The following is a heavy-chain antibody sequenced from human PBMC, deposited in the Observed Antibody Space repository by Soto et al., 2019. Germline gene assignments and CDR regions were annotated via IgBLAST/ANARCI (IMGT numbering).Heavy chain of an antibody. D-gene: IGHD3-10*01. CDR3: ARQGSGSNWLDP. CDR1: GYSFTVYY. V-gene: IGHV1-2*02. Sequence: ASVKVSCKASGYSFTVYYMHWVRQAPGQGLEWMGWINPNSGGTNYAQKFQGRVTMTRDTSIRTAYMELSRLRSDDTAVYYCARQGSGSNWLDPWGQGTLVTVSS. J-gene: IGHJ5*02. CDR2: INPNSGGT.